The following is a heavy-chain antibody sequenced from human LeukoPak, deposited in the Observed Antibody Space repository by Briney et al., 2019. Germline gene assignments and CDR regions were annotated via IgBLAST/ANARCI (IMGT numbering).Heavy chain of an antibody. D-gene: IGHD2-15*01. Sequence: GGSLRLSCAASGFTFNNPWMSWVRQAPGKGLEWVGRIKSKTHGGTPDYAAPVKGRFTISRDDSKNTLYLQMNSLKTEDTAVYYCTTEGGWSFYFDYWGQGTLVTVSS. CDR2: IKSKTHGGTP. CDR1: GFTFNNPW. CDR3: TTEGGWSFYFDY. J-gene: IGHJ4*02. V-gene: IGHV3-15*01.